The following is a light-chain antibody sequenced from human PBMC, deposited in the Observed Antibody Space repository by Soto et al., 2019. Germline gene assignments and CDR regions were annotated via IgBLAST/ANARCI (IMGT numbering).Light chain of an antibody. V-gene: IGLV2-14*03. CDR1: SSDVGAYNY. Sequence: QSALTQPACVSGSPGQSSTISYTGTSSDVGAYNYVSWYQHHPGKVPKLLIYDVNMRPPGISNRFSGSKSGNTASLTISGIQAEDEGYYYCGSYTNSITLVFGGGTKLTVL. CDR3: GSYTNSITLV. CDR2: DVN. J-gene: IGLJ2*01.